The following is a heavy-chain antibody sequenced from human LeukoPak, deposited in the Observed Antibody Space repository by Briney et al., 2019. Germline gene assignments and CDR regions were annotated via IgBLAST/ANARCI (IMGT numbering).Heavy chain of an antibody. CDR2: INPNSGGT. V-gene: IGHV1-2*02. D-gene: IGHD3-10*01. J-gene: IGHJ5*02. Sequence: EASVKVSCKASGYTFTGYYMHWVRQAPGQGLEWMGWINPNSGGTNYAQKFQGRVTMTRDTSISTAYMELSRLRSEDTAVYYCAFAVGQYYYGSGSYYNNHPTGFDPWGQGTLVTVSS. CDR1: GYTFTGYY. CDR3: AFAVGQYYYGSGSYYNNHPTGFDP.